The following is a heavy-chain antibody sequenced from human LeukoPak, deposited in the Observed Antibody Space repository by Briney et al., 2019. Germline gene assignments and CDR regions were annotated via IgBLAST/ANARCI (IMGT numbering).Heavy chain of an antibody. Sequence: SETLSLTCTVSGGSISSSSYYWGWIRQPPGKGLEWIGSIYYSGSTYYNPSLKSRVAISVDTSKNQFFLRLSSVTAADTAVYYCAITTNWLPNTFDIWGQGTMVTVSS. CDR3: AITTNWLPNTFDI. D-gene: IGHD1-1*01. CDR1: GGSISSSSYY. V-gene: IGHV4-39*01. CDR2: IYYSGST. J-gene: IGHJ3*02.